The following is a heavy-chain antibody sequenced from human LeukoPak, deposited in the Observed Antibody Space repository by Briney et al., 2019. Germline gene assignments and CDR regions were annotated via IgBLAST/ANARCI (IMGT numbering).Heavy chain of an antibody. CDR1: GGSISSGDYY. V-gene: IGHV4-30-4*01. CDR3: ARVRYSHLDP. Sequence: SETLSLTCTVSGGSISSGDYYWSWIRQPPGKGLEWIGYIYYSGSTYYNPSLKSRVTISVDTSKNQFSLRLSSVTAADTAVYYCARVRYSHLDPWGQRTLATVSS. J-gene: IGHJ5*02. CDR2: IYYSGST. D-gene: IGHD5-18*01.